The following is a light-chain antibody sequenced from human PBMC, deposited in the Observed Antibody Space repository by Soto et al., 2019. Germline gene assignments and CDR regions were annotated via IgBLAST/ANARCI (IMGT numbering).Light chain of an antibody. V-gene: IGLV1-40*01. CDR1: SSNIGAGYD. CDR2: GDN. J-gene: IGLJ3*02. Sequence: QSVLTQPPSVSGAPGQRVTISCTGSSSNIGAGYDVHWYQQLPGTAPKLLIYGDNNRPSGVPDRFSGSKSGTSASLAITGLQAEDEAYYYCQSYDSSLSAWVFGGGTKLAVL. CDR3: QSYDSSLSAWV.